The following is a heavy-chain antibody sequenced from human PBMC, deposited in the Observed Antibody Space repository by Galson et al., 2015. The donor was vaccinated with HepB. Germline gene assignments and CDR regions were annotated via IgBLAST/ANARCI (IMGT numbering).Heavy chain of an antibody. Sequence: SETLSLTCAVSGGSISSSTNYWGWIRQPPGKGLEWIGTVYYSGSTYYNPSLKSRITISVDTSKNQFSLRLSFVTAADTAVYYCARVYDFWSSGMDVWGQGTTVTVSS. D-gene: IGHD3-3*01. J-gene: IGHJ6*02. CDR2: VYYSGST. CDR3: ARVYDFWSSGMDV. V-gene: IGHV4-39*07. CDR1: GGSISSSTNY.